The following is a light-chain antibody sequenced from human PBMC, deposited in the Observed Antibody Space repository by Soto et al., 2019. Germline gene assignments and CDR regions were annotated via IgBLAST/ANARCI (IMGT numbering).Light chain of an antibody. CDR1: QSVSSK. Sequence: EIVMRQAPATLSVARGERATLPCRASQSVSSKVAWYQQKPGQAPRLLIYGASTRATGIPARFSGSGSGTEFTLTISSLQSEDFAVYYCQQYNNWLTFGGGTKVDSK. V-gene: IGKV3-15*01. CDR3: QQYNNWLT. CDR2: GAS. J-gene: IGKJ4*01.